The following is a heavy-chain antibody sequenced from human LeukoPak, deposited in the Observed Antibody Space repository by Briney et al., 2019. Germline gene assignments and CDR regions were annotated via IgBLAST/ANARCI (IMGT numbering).Heavy chain of an antibody. Sequence: GESLKISCKGSGCSFTSYWIGWVRQMPGKGLEWMGIIYPGDSDTRYSPSFQGQVTISADKSISTAYLQWSILKASDTAMYYCARLVPFGSGTYRDNWFDSWGQGTLVTVSS. J-gene: IGHJ5*01. CDR2: IYPGDSDT. V-gene: IGHV5-51*01. D-gene: IGHD3-10*01. CDR1: GCSFTSYW. CDR3: ARLVPFGSGTYRDNWFDS.